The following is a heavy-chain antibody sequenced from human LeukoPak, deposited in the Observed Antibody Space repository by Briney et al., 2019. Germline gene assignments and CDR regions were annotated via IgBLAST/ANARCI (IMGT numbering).Heavy chain of an antibody. CDR1: DGSISSGSYY. J-gene: IGHJ3*02. CDR3: ARDLYLMLGLFDI. CDR2: IYYTGST. V-gene: IGHV4-39*07. Sequence: PSETLSLTCSVSDGSISSGSYYWGWIRQPPGKGLEWIGSIYYTGSTYYNPSLKSRVTISVDTSKKQFSLKVTSVTAADTAVYYRARDLYLMLGLFDIWGQGTMVIASS. D-gene: IGHD3-16*01.